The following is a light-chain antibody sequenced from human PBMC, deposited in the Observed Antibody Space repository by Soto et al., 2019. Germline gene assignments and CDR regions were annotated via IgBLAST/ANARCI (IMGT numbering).Light chain of an antibody. CDR2: SAS. Sequence: AIEMTQSPSSLSASVGDRVTITCRASQGIRYDLGWYQQKPGKAPELLIYSASTLQSGVPSRFSGSGSGTDFTLTISSLQPEDFATYYCLQDYHYPYTFGQGTKLEI. CDR1: QGIRYD. J-gene: IGKJ2*01. CDR3: LQDYHYPYT. V-gene: IGKV1-6*01.